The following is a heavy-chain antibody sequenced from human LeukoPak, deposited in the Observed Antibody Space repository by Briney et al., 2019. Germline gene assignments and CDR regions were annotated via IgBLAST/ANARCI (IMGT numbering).Heavy chain of an antibody. V-gene: IGHV3-7*01. D-gene: IGHD4-17*01. CDR2: IKEDGSEK. J-gene: IGHJ4*02. Sequence: PGGSLRLSCAASGFTFSRYWMSWVRQAPGKGLEWVANIKEDGSEKYYVDSVKGRFTISRDNAKNSLFLQMNSLRAEDTAVYYCTRDLEYGDYWGRLFDYWGQGTLVAVSS. CDR1: GFTFSRYW. CDR3: TRDLEYGDYWGRLFDY.